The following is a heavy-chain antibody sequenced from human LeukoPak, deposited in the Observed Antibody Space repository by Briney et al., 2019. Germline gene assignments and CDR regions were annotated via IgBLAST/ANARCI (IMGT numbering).Heavy chain of an antibody. CDR3: ARGVRGPRKYYYGMDV. V-gene: IGHV3-53*04. CDR2: IYSGGST. Sequence: GGSLRLSCAASGFTVSSNYMSWVRQAPGKGLEWVPAIYSGGSTYYADSVKGRFTISRYNSKNTLYLQMNSLRAEDTAVYYCARGVRGPRKYYYGMDVWGQGTTVTVSS. CDR1: GFTVSSNY. D-gene: IGHD3-10*01. J-gene: IGHJ6*02.